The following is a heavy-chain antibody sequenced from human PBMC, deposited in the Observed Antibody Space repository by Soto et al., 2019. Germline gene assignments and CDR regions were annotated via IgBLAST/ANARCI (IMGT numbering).Heavy chain of an antibody. Sequence: SETLSRTCTVSGGSISGYYWNWIRQPGGKGLAWIGRGYSSGGTNYNPSRKSRVTMSRGTSKRSLSLKPTSVTAADTAVYYCERGAVAGVDYGMDVWGERNKVTVSS. CDR2: GYSSGGT. V-gene: IGHV4-4*07. CDR1: GGSISGYY. J-gene: IGHJ6*02. CDR3: ERGAVAGVDYGMDV. D-gene: IGHD6-19*01.